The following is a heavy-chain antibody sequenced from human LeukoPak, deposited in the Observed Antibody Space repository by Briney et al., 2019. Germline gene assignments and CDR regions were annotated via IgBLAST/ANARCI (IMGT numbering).Heavy chain of an antibody. D-gene: IGHD1-26*01. CDR3: AKAPRVVGATNWFDP. V-gene: IGHV3-23*01. Sequence: GGSLRLSCAASGFTFSSYWMSWVRQAPGKGLEWVSAISGSGGSTYYADSVKGRFTISRDNSKNTLYLQMNSLRAEDTAVYYCAKAPRVVGATNWFDPWGQGTLVTVSS. CDR2: ISGSGGST. CDR1: GFTFSSYW. J-gene: IGHJ5*02.